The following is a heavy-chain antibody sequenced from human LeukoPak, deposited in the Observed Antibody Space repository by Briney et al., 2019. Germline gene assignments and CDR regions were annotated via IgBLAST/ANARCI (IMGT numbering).Heavy chain of an antibody. CDR1: GFTFSNHA. Sequence: GGALRLSGAASGFTFSNHAMSRGRQAPGKQLEWVPAISDSGYSTYYALSVKGRFTVSRDNSKTALYLQMDSLRAEETALYYCAQNRVTIFGVVEDCFDSWGQGTLVPVSS. J-gene: IGHJ5*01. CDR3: AQNRVTIFGVVEDCFDS. D-gene: IGHD3-3*01. CDR2: ISDSGYST. V-gene: IGHV3-23*01.